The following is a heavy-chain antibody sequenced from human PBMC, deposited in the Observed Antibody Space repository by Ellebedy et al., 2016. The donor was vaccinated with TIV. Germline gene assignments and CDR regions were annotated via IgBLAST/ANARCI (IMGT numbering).Heavy chain of an antibody. Sequence: GESLKISCKTSGFSFTTSWIGWVRQVPGKGLEWVGIIYGDDSDTKYSRSFQGQVTISVDESITTAYLRWSSLKASDTAMYYCASAKYYGSGTYAHYLDYWGQGTLVTVSS. J-gene: IGHJ4*02. D-gene: IGHD3-10*01. V-gene: IGHV5-51*01. CDR3: ASAKYYGSGTYAHYLDY. CDR2: IYGDDSDT. CDR1: GFSFTTSW.